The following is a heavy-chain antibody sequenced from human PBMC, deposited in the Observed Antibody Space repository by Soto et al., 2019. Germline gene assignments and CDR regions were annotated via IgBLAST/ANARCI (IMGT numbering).Heavy chain of an antibody. V-gene: IGHV1-3*01. Sequence: ASVKVSCKASGYTFTSSALHWVRQAPGQRLEWMGWINAGNGNTRYSQKFQGRVTLTRDTSASTAYMELSSLGSEDTAVYYCARLRLCGRTSCYGTHYYMDVWGTGTTVTVSS. J-gene: IGHJ6*03. CDR1: GYTFTSSA. D-gene: IGHD2-2*01. CDR2: INAGNGNT. CDR3: ARLRLCGRTSCYGTHYYMDV.